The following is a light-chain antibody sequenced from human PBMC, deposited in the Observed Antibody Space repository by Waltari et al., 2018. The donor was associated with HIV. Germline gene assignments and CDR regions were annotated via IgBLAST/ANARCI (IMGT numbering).Light chain of an antibody. CDR3: SSYTSSSTLYV. J-gene: IGLJ1*01. Sequence: QSALTQPASVSGSPGQSITISCTGTSSDVGGYNYVSWYQQHPGKAPKLMIYDVSNLPSGVSNRFSGSKPGNTASLTISGLQAEDEADYYCSSYTSSSTLYVFGTGTKVTVL. CDR2: DVS. CDR1: SSDVGGYNY. V-gene: IGLV2-14*01.